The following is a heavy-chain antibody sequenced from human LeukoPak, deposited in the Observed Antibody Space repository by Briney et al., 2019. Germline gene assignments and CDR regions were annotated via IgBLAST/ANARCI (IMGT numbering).Heavy chain of an antibody. Sequence: ASVKVSCKASGYTFTSNYIHWVRQAPGQGLEWMGMIYPRDGSTSYAQKFQGRVTVTRDASTSTVHMELSGLRSEDTAVYYCAKDQEGFDYWGQGTLVTVSS. V-gene: IGHV1-46*01. J-gene: IGHJ4*02. CDR1: GYTFTSNY. CDR3: AKDQEGFDY. CDR2: IYPRDGST.